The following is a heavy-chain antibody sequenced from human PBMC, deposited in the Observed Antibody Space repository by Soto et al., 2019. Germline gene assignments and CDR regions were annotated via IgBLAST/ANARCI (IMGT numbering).Heavy chain of an antibody. CDR3: ARAGRDYYYYYGMDV. CDR1: GGSISSSNW. J-gene: IGHJ6*02. CDR2: IYHSGST. Sequence: SETLSLTCAVSGGSISSSNWWSWVRQPPGKGLEWIGEIYHSGSTNYNPSLKSRVTISVDKSKNQFSLKLSSVTAADTAVYYCARAGRDYYYYYGMDVWGQGTTVTVSS. V-gene: IGHV4-4*02.